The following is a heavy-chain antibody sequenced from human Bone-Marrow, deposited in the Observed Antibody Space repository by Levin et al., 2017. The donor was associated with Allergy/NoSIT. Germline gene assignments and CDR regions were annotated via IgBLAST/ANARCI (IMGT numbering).Heavy chain of an antibody. V-gene: IGHV3-15*01. CDR3: TTDWGDSLIPFPPKDRVWRT. CDR2: IKSKTDGGTA. J-gene: IGHJ5*02. CDR1: GFTFSRAW. Sequence: NAGGSLRLSCVASGFTFSRAWMDWVRQAPGKGLEWVGRIKSKTDGGTADYAAPVKGRFSISRDDSKNMMYLQMNSLKIEDTAVYYCTTDWGDSLIPFPPKDRVWRTWGQGSLVTVSS. D-gene: IGHD3-16*01.